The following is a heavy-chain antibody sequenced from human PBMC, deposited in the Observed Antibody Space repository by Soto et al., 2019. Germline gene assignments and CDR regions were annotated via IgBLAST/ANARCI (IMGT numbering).Heavy chain of an antibody. D-gene: IGHD6-19*01. Sequence: GGSLRLSCAASGFTFSSYDMHWVRQATGKGLEWVSAIGTAGDTYYPGSVKGRFTISRENAKNSLYLQMNSLRAEDTAVYYCARASSGWFRFWFDPWGQGTRVTVSS. V-gene: IGHV3-13*01. J-gene: IGHJ5*02. CDR3: ARASSGWFRFWFDP. CDR2: IGTAGDT. CDR1: GFTFSSYD.